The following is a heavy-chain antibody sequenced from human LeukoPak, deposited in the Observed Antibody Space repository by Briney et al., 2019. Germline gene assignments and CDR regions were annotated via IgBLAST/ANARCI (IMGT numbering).Heavy chain of an antibody. CDR1: GYTFTGYF. Sequence: ASVKVSCKASGYTFTGYFMHWVRQAPGQGLEWMGWINPNSGDTNYAQKLQGRVTMTTDTSTSTAYMELRSLRSDDTAVYYCARSGGSGSYSYYYYYMDVWGKGTTVTISS. CDR3: ARSGGSGSYSYYYYYMDV. J-gene: IGHJ6*03. V-gene: IGHV1-2*02. D-gene: IGHD3-10*01. CDR2: INPNSGDT.